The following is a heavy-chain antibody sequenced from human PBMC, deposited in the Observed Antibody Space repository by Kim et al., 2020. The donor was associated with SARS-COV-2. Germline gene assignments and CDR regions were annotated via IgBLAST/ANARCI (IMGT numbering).Heavy chain of an antibody. CDR1: GGSISSSSYY. CDR3: ARHRSGSYSSFDY. CDR2: IYYSGST. Sequence: SETLSLTCTVSGGSISSSSYYWGWIRQPPGKGLEWIGSIYYSGSTYYNPSLKSRVTISVDTSKNQFSLKLSSVTAADTAVYYCARHRSGSYSSFDYWGQGTLVTVSS. D-gene: IGHD1-26*01. V-gene: IGHV4-39*01. J-gene: IGHJ4*02.